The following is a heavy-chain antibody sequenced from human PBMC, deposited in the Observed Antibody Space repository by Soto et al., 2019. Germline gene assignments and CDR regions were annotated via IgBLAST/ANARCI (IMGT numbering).Heavy chain of an antibody. D-gene: IGHD3-10*01. V-gene: IGHV4-34*01. Sequence: SETLSLTCAVYGGSFSGYYWSWIRQPPGKGLEWIGEINHSGSTNYNPSLKSRLTISVDTSKNQFSLKLSSVTAADTAVYCCAARTGFGENNWFDPWGQGTLVTVSS. CDR1: GGSFSGYY. CDR2: INHSGST. J-gene: IGHJ5*02. CDR3: AARTGFGENNWFDP.